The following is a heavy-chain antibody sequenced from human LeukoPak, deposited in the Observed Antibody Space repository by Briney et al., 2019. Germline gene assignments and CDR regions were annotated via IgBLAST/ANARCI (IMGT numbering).Heavy chain of an antibody. Sequence: PSQALSLTCTVSGDSISSGSYYWSWIRQPAGKGLEWIGRIHTSGRTNYNPSLKSRVTISADTSKNQFSLKLSSVTAADTAVYYCARGVTYYYDSSGYLYWGQGTLVTVSS. CDR3: ARGVTYYYDSSGYLY. CDR2: IHTSGRT. J-gene: IGHJ4*02. V-gene: IGHV4-61*02. D-gene: IGHD3-22*01. CDR1: GDSISSGSYY.